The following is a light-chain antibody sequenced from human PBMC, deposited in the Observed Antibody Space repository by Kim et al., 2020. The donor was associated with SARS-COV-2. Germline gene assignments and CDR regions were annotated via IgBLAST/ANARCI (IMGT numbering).Light chain of an antibody. CDR3: QQYGSSIS. V-gene: IGKV3-20*01. Sequence: EIVLTQSPGTLSLSPGERATLSCRASQIVARNYLAWYQQKPGQAPRPLIYDASSRATGIPVRFSGSGSGTDFTLTISRLEPDDFAVYYCQQYGSSISFGPGTKVDIK. J-gene: IGKJ3*01. CDR2: DAS. CDR1: QIVARNY.